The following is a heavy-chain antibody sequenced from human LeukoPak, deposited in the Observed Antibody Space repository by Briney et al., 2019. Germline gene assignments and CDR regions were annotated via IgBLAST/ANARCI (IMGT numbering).Heavy chain of an antibody. J-gene: IGHJ3*02. V-gene: IGHV4-30-2*01. CDR1: GGSISSGGYA. CDR2: IYHSGST. CDR3: ARGSPYDAFDI. D-gene: IGHD3-10*01. Sequence: SQTLSLTCAVSGGSISSGGYAWSWIRQPPVKGLEWIGYIYHSGSTYYNPSLKSRVTISGDRSKNQFSLKLSSVTAADTAAYYCARGSPYDAFDIWGQGTMVTVSS.